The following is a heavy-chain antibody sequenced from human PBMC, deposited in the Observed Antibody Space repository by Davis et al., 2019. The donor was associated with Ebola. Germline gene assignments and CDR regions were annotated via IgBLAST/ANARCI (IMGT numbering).Heavy chain of an antibody. J-gene: IGHJ6*02. D-gene: IGHD5-18*01. Sequence: HSQTLSLTCAIPGDSVSSAGWNWIRQSPSRGLEWLGRTYYKSKWYNDYAVSVKSRITINTDTSKNQFSLQLNSVTPEDTALYYCARGWLRGGMDVWGEGTTVTV. CDR2: TYYKSKWYN. CDR3: ARGWLRGGMDV. V-gene: IGHV6-1*01. CDR1: GDSVSSAG.